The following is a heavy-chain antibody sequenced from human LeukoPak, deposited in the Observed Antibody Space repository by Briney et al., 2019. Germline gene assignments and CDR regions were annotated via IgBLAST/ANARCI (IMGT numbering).Heavy chain of an antibody. CDR2: INPNSGGT. CDR1: GYTFTGYY. CDR3: ARTTVTTNWFDP. J-gene: IGHJ5*02. Sequence: GASVKVSCKASGYTFTGYYMRWVRQAPGQGLEWMGRINPNSGGTNYAQKFQGRVTMTRDTSISTAYMELSRLRSDDTAVYYCARTTVTTNWFDPWGQGTLVTVSS. V-gene: IGHV1-2*06. D-gene: IGHD4-11*01.